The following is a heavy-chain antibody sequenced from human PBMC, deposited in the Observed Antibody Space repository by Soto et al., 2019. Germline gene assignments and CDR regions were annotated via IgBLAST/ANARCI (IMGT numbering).Heavy chain of an antibody. J-gene: IGHJ4*02. D-gene: IGHD3-22*01. CDR3: ARGQDYYDSSGSFDY. V-gene: IGHV4-39*07. Sequence: PSETLSLTCTVSGGSVRSGSYHRSWIRQPPGKGLEWIGSIYYSGNTYYNPSLKSRVTISVDTSKNQFSLKLSSVTAADTAVYYFARGQDYYDSSGSFDYWGKGTLVTVSS. CDR1: GGSVRSGSYH. CDR2: IYYSGNT.